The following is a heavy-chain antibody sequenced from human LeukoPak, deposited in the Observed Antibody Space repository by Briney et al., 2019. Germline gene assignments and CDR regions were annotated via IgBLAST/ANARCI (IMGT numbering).Heavy chain of an antibody. CDR3: ARRGDNWGPFDY. J-gene: IGHJ4*02. Sequence: GGSLRLSCAASGFTFSDYYMSWVRQAPGKGLEWVSTIGAGIGHTYYADSVKGRFTISRDNSKNTLYLQMDSLRAEDTAVYYCARRGDNWGPFDYWGQGTLVTVSS. V-gene: IGHV3-23*01. CDR1: GFTFSDYY. D-gene: IGHD7-27*01. CDR2: IGAGIGHT.